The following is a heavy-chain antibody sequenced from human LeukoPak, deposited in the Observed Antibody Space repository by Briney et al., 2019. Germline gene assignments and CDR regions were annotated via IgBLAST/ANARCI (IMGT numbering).Heavy chain of an antibody. Sequence: PSQTLSLTCTVSGGSISSGTYYWSWIRQPAGKGLEWIGHIYTSGSTNYNPSLKSRVTISVGTSKNQFSLRLSSVTAADTAVYYCARGNYYDSSGYRSLAFDIWGQGTMVTVSS. CDR1: GGSISSGTYY. D-gene: IGHD3-22*01. V-gene: IGHV4-61*09. CDR3: ARGNYYDSSGYRSLAFDI. J-gene: IGHJ3*02. CDR2: IYTSGST.